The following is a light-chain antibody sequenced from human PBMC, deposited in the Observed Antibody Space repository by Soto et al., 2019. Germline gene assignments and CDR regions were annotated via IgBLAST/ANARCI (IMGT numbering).Light chain of an antibody. V-gene: IGKV3-20*01. Sequence: EIVMTQSPATLSLSAGERAPLFCRASQSVSSNLAWYQQKPGKAPRLLIYGASNRATGIPDRFSGSGSGTDFTLTISRLEPEDFAVYYCQQYGTSGTFGQGTKVDIK. J-gene: IGKJ1*01. CDR1: QSVSSN. CDR2: GAS. CDR3: QQYGTSGT.